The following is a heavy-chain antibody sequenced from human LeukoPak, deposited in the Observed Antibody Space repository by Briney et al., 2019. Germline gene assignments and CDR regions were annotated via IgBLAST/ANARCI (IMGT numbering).Heavy chain of an antibody. V-gene: IGHV3-53*01. J-gene: IGHJ3*02. CDR3: AREGRGWAFDI. Sequence: GGSLRLSCAASGFTVSTNYMNWVRQAPGKGLEWVSVFYSGGSTYYADSVKGRFTISRDNSKNTLYLQMNSLRAEDTAVYYCAREGRGWAFDIWGQGTMVTVSS. CDR2: FYSGGST. CDR1: GFTVSTNY. D-gene: IGHD2-15*01.